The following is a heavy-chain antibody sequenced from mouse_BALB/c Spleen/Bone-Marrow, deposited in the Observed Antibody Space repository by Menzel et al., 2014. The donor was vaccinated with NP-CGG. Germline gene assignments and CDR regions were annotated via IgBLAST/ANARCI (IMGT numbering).Heavy chain of an antibody. CDR3: ARYWYFDV. CDR2: ISSGSSTI. CDR1: GFTFSSFG. J-gene: IGHJ1*01. Sequence: EVKLVDSGGGLVQPGGSRKLSCAASGFTFSSFGMHWVRQAPEKGLEWVAYISSGSSTIYYADTVKGRFTISRDNPKNTLFLQMTSLRSEDTAMYYCARYWYFDVWGAGTTVTVSS. V-gene: IGHV5-17*02.